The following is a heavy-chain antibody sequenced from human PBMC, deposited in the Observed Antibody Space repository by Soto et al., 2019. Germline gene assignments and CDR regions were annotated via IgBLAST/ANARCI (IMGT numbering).Heavy chain of an antibody. CDR2: ISGGGDTT. D-gene: IGHD3-10*01. CDR3: VKGRGGSGSLTPRVDF. J-gene: IGHJ4*02. CDR1: GFTFNNYA. Sequence: EVQLLESEGGLVQPGGSLRLSCAASGFTFNNYAMTWVRQAPGKGLEWVSAISGGGDTTSYADSVKGRFTVSRDGSKNTLYLQMSSLRAEDTALYYCVKGRGGSGSLTPRVDFWGQGTLVTVSS. V-gene: IGHV3-23*01.